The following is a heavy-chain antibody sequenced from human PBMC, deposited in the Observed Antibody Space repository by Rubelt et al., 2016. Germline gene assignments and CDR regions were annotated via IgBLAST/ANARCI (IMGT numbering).Heavy chain of an antibody. V-gene: IGHV2-5*02. J-gene: IGHJ5*02. CDR3: ARRSGMFDP. Sequence: QITLKESGPTLVKPTQTLTLTCTFSGFSLGASGVGVGWIRQPTGEALEWLALFYWDDDKRYSPSLRSRLTIIKDTSKNQMILTMTNMDPMDTGTYFCARRSGMFDPWGQGILVTVSS. D-gene: IGHD1-26*01. CDR1: GFSLGASGVG. CDR2: FYWDDDK.